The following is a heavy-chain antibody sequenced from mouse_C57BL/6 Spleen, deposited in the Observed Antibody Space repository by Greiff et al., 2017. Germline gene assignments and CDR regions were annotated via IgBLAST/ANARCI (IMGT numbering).Heavy chain of an antibody. CDR2: ISDGGSYT. Sequence: DVQLVESGGGLVKPGGSLKLSCAASGFTFSSYAMSWVRQTPEKRLEWVATISDGGSYTYYPDNVKGRFTISRDNAKNNLYLQMSHLKSEDTAMYYCARGGRGYFDYWGQGTTLTVSS. J-gene: IGHJ2*01. CDR1: GFTFSSYA. V-gene: IGHV5-4*01. CDR3: ARGGRGYFDY.